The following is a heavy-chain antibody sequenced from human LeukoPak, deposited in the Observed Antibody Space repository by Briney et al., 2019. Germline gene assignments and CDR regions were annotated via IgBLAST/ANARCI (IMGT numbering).Heavy chain of an antibody. CDR2: ISYNENVQ. Sequence: GRSLRLSCAASGFTFSRYTMHWVRQAPGKGLEWVAVISYNENVQFYVDSVKGRFTISRDNSKNTLFLQMNSLRAEDTAVYYCARGVGYGGLVDYWGQGTLVSVSS. CDR1: GFTFSRYT. V-gene: IGHV3-30-3*01. CDR3: ARGVGYGGLVDY. J-gene: IGHJ4*02. D-gene: IGHD4-23*01.